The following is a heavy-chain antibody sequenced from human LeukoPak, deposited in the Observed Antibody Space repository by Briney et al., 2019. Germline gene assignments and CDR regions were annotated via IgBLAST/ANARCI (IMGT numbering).Heavy chain of an antibody. V-gene: IGHV1-69*01. J-gene: IGHJ4*02. D-gene: IGHD1-26*01. CDR3: ARSDGSYYPLLDY. CDR2: IIPIFGTA. Sequence: ASVKVSCKASGGTFSSYAISWVRQAPGQGLEWMGGIIPIFGTANYAQKFQGRVTITADESTSTAYMELSSLRSEDTAVYYCARSDGSYYPLLDYWGQGTLVTVSS. CDR1: GGTFSSYA.